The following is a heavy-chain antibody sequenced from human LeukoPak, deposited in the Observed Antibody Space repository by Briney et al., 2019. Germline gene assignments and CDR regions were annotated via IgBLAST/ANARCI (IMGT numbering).Heavy chain of an antibody. D-gene: IGHD6-6*01. CDR2: IYYSGST. Sequence: PSETLSLTCTVSGGSISSYYWSWIRQPPGKGLEWIGYIYYSGSTNYNPSLKSRATISEDTSKNQFSLKLSSVTAADTAVYYCARKLFAFDIWGQGTMVTVSS. CDR1: GGSISSYY. V-gene: IGHV4-59*01. CDR3: ARKLFAFDI. J-gene: IGHJ3*02.